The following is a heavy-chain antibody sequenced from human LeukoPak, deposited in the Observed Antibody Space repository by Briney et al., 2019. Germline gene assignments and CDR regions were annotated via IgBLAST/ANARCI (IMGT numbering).Heavy chain of an antibody. D-gene: IGHD3-3*01. CDR1: GGSISSYY. V-gene: IGHV4-59*01. Sequence: SETLSLTCTVSGGSISSYYWSWIRQPPGKGLEWIWYIYYSGSTNYNPSLKSRVTISVDTSKNQFSLKLSSVTAADTAVYYCARGYNDFWSGYWMIGHWFDPWGQGTLVTVSS. J-gene: IGHJ5*02. CDR2: IYYSGST. CDR3: ARGYNDFWSGYWMIGHWFDP.